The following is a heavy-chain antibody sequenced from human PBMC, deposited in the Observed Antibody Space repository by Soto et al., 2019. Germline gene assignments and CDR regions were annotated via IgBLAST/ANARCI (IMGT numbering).Heavy chain of an antibody. CDR3: ARTVSSCYAFDN. Sequence: GSLRLSCAASGFTFSSYSMNWVRQAPGKGLEWVSSISSSSSYIYYADSVKGRFTISRDNAKNSLYLQMNSLRAEDTAVYYCARTVSSCYAFDNWGQGTMVTVSS. V-gene: IGHV3-21*01. J-gene: IGHJ3*02. CDR1: GFTFSSYS. CDR2: ISSSSSYI. D-gene: IGHD6-13*01.